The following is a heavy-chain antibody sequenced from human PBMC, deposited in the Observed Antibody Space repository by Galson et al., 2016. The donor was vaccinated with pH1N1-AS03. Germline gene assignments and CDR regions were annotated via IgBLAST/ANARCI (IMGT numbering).Heavy chain of an antibody. D-gene: IGHD2-21*01. J-gene: IGHJ4*02. CDR3: AKCDVSCRHSTLDY. CDR2: ISPTGETT. Sequence: SLRLSCAGSTFIARSNSMSWVRQAPGKGLEWVAAISPTGETTPYADSVKGRFIISRDNSKNTLFLEMDSLRAEGTAVYYCAKCDVSCRHSTLDYWGQGTLVTVSS. V-gene: IGHV3-23*01. CDR1: TFIARSNS.